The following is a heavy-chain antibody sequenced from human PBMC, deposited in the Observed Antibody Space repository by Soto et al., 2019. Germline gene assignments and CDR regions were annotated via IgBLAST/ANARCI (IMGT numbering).Heavy chain of an antibody. Sequence: QVQLVQSVAEVKKPGSSVKVSCKASGGTFSSYAISWVRQAPGQGLEWMGGIIPIFGTANYAQKLQGRVTITADESTSTAYMELSRLRSEDTAVYYCARVDKLGMATTSWGQGTLVTVA. D-gene: IGHD5-12*01. CDR1: GGTFSSYA. CDR2: IIPIFGTA. J-gene: IGHJ5*01. CDR3: ARVDKLGMATTS. V-gene: IGHV1-69*01.